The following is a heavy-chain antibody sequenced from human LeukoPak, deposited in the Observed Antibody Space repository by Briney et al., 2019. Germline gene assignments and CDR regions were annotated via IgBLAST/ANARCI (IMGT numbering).Heavy chain of an antibody. CDR1: GFTFSGSA. Sequence: GGSLRLSCAASGFTFSGSAMHWVRQSPRKGLEWVGRIRSKANDHATAYAASVRGRFTISRDDSKNTAYLQMNSLKTEDTAVYYCTRRLMTTVNDYWGQGTLVTVSS. D-gene: IGHD4-17*01. CDR3: TRRLMTTVNDY. V-gene: IGHV3-73*01. CDR2: IRSKANDHAT. J-gene: IGHJ4*02.